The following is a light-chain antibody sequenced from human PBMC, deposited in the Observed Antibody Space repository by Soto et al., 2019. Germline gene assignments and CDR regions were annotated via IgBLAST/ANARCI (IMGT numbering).Light chain of an antibody. V-gene: IGLV2-14*01. CDR2: EVS. CDR1: RNDIGDYSF. J-gene: IGLJ1*01. CDR3: SSYTGTYTYV. Sequence: QSVLPQPASVSGSPGQSITISCTGTRNDIGDYSFVSWYQQHPGKVPKLLIYEVSDRPSGISSRFSGSKSGNTASLTISGLQAEDEAHYYCSSYTGTYTYVFGTGTKVTVL.